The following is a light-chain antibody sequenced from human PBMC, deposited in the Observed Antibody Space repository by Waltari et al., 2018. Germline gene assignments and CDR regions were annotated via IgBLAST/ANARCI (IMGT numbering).Light chain of an antibody. CDR1: SLRQSF. Sequence: SSELTQDPAVSVALEQTVRITCQGDSLRQSFASWYQQKPGQAPVLVVFGVGNRPSGIPDRFSGSNSGNTAFLTITGAQADDEADYYCNSRDISGNHWVFGGGTRLTVL. J-gene: IGLJ3*02. CDR3: NSRDISGNHWV. V-gene: IGLV3-19*01. CDR2: GVG.